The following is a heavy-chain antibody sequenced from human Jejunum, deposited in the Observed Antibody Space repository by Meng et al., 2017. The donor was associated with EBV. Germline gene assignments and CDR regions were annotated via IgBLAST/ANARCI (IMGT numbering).Heavy chain of an antibody. CDR2: IYYSGAT. D-gene: IGHD1-26*01. CDR3: ARGNSGSPLWRYWFDP. CDR1: GGSITNSHG. J-gene: IGHJ5*02. V-gene: IGHV4-4*02. Sequence: QVHRQESRQGLVGPSVPLSPTCAVSGGSITNSHGWGWVRQPPGKGLEWIGEIYYSGATNYSPSLQSRVTISADKSKNQFSLKLDSVTAADTAVYYCARGNSGSPLWRYWFDPWGQGTLVTVSS.